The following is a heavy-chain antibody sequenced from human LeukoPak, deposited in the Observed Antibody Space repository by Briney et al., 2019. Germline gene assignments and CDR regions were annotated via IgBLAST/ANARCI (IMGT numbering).Heavy chain of an antibody. D-gene: IGHD3-22*01. V-gene: IGHV4-4*09. Sequence: SETLSLTCTVSGGSISSYYWSWIRQPPGKGLEWIGYIYTGGSTNYNPSLKSRVTISVDTSKNQFSLKLSSVTAADTAVYYCARPTSSGYPDAFDIWGQGAMVTVSS. CDR2: IYTGGST. CDR3: ARPTSSGYPDAFDI. CDR1: GGSISSYY. J-gene: IGHJ3*02.